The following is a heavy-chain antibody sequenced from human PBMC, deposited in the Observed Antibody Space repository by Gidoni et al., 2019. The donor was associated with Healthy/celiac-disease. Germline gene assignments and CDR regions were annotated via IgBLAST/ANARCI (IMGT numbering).Heavy chain of an antibody. D-gene: IGHD6-13*01. CDR2: INPNSGGT. Sequence: QVQLVQSGAEVKKPGASVKFSCQASGYPFPGYSMHWVRQAPGQGREWMGRINPNSGGTNYAQKFQGRVTMTRETSISTAYMELSRLRSDDTDVYYCARGPRIAAAVYYFDYWGQGTLVTVSS. CDR1: GYPFPGYS. CDR3: ARGPRIAAAVYYFDY. V-gene: IGHV1-2*05. J-gene: IGHJ4*02.